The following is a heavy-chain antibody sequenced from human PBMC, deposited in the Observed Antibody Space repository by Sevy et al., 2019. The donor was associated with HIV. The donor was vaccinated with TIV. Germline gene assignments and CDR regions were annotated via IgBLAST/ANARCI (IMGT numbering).Heavy chain of an antibody. V-gene: IGHV3-30-3*01. Sequence: GGSLRLSCATSGFMFSNYAMHWVRQAPGKGLEWVALISYDGSNRYYADSVKGRFTISRDNSKYTLYVQMNSLKTEDTAVYYCAGIGTGGSYVSGMDVWGQGTTVTVSS. CDR2: ISYDGSNR. CDR1: GFMFSNYA. D-gene: IGHD2-8*02. CDR3: AGIGTGGSYVSGMDV. J-gene: IGHJ6*02.